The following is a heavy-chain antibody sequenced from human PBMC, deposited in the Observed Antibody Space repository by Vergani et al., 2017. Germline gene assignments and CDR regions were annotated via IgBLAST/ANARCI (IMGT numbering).Heavy chain of an antibody. CDR1: GFTFNEYW. D-gene: IGHD3-3*01. CDR2: MNGDGDTI. CDR3: ARARKFRFGVVWENWFDP. V-gene: IGHV3-74*01. Sequence: EVELVESGGGLVQPGGSLRLSCAASGFTFNEYWMHWARQVPGKGLVWVSGMNGDGDTISYADSVKGRFTISRDNAKNTLFLQMNSLRAEDTAXYYCARARKFRFGVVWENWFDPWGQGTLVTVSS. J-gene: IGHJ5*02.